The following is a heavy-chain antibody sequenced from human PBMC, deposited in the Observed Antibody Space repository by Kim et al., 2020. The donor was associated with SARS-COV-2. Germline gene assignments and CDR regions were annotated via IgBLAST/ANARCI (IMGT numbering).Heavy chain of an antibody. Sequence: GGSLRLSCAASGFTFSNAWMSWVRQAPGKGLEWVGRIKSKTDGGTTDYAAPVKGRFTISRDDSKNTLYLQMNSLKTEDTAVYYCTTDPVHLAAGLPHWGQGTLVTVSS. CDR2: IKSKTDGGTT. V-gene: IGHV3-15*01. CDR1: GFTFSNAW. CDR3: TTDPVHLAAGLPH. D-gene: IGHD6-13*01. J-gene: IGHJ4*02.